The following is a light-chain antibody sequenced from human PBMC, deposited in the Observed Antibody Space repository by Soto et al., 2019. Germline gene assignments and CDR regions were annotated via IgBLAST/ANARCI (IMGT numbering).Light chain of an antibody. Sequence: EIVLTQSPGILSLSPGERATLSCRASQTVSGNYLAWYQLKPGQSPRLLIYGSSDRATGIPDRFSGSGSGTDFTLTINRVQPEDFAVYYCQQYGSSPPYTFGQGTTLEI. CDR2: GSS. CDR3: QQYGSSPPYT. CDR1: QTVSGNY. V-gene: IGKV3-20*01. J-gene: IGKJ2*01.